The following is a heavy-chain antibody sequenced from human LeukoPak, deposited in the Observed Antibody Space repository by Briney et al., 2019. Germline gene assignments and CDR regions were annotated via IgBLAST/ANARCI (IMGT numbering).Heavy chain of an antibody. D-gene: IGHD3-22*01. CDR1: GFSLSTSGVA. V-gene: IGHV2-5*01. J-gene: IGHJ4*02. CDR3: AHSLYHSSGYYYFDY. Sequence: SGPTLVKPTQTLTLTCTFSGFSLSTSGVAVGWIRQPPGKALEWLALNYWNDDKRYSPSLKSRLTITKDTSKYRVVLTMTNMDPLDTATYYGAHSLYHSSGYYYFDYWGQGTLVTVSS. CDR2: NYWNDDK.